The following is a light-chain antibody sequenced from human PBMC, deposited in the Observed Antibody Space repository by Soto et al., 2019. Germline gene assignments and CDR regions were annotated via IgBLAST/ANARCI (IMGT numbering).Light chain of an antibody. CDR3: KKYNSAPWT. CDR1: QAIGNF. CDR2: AAS. J-gene: IGKJ1*01. Sequence: DIQMTQSPSSLSASMGDRVTITCRASQAIGNFLAWYQQRPGKVPKLLIYAASTLQSGVPSRFSGSGSGTHFSLTINSLQPEDVATYYCKKYNSAPWTFGQGTKVDI. V-gene: IGKV1-27*01.